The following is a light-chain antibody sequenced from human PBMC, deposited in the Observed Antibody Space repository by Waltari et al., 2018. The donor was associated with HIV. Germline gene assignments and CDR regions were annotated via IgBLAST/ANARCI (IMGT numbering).Light chain of an antibody. CDR2: DVT. Sequence: QSALTQPRSVSGSPGQSVTIPCTGTSSGFGGYNYVSWYQQHPNKAPKLMISDVTKRPSGFPDLFSGSKSGNTASLTISGLQADDEADYYCCAYAGSYTLFGGGTKVTVL. J-gene: IGLJ3*02. V-gene: IGLV2-11*01. CDR3: CAYAGSYTL. CDR1: SSGFGGYNY.